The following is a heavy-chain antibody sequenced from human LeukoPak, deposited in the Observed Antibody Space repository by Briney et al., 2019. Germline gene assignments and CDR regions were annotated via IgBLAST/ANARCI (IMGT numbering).Heavy chain of an antibody. Sequence: PGGSLRLSCAASGFTFSSYWMSWVRQAPGKGLEFVSSIMPSSSYIYYADSVKGRFTISRDDAKNSLFLQMNSLRAEDTAVYYCAREGGYCSGGSCRFFDYWGQGTLVTVSS. V-gene: IGHV3-21*06. CDR1: GFTFSSYW. D-gene: IGHD2-15*01. J-gene: IGHJ4*02. CDR3: AREGGYCSGGSCRFFDY. CDR2: IMPSSSYI.